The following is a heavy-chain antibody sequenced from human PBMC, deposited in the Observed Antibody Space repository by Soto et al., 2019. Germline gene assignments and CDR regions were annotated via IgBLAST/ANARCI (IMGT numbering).Heavy chain of an antibody. V-gene: IGHV3-33*01. J-gene: IGHJ4*02. CDR3: ARDYDSSGYPRYYFDY. D-gene: IGHD3-22*01. CDR2: IWNDGSNK. Sequence: QVQLVESGGGVVQPGRSLRLSCAASGFTFSSYGMHWVRQAPGKGLEWVAVIWNDGSNKYYADSVKGRFTISRDNSKNTLYLHMNSLRAEDTAVYYCARDYDSSGYPRYYFDYWGQGTLVTVSS. CDR1: GFTFSSYG.